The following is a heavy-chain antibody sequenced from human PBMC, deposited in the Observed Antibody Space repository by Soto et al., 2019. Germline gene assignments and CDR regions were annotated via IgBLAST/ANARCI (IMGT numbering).Heavy chain of an antibody. V-gene: IGHV4-4*02. CDR3: ASYYTGNRPFAY. Sequence: QVQLQESGPGLVKPSGTLSLTCAVSGGSISSSNWWSWVRQPPGKGLEWIGEIYNIGSTSYNPSLKSRVSISVDKSKNQFALNLSSVTAADPAVYYCASYYTGNRPFAYWGQGTLVTVSS. J-gene: IGHJ4*02. CDR1: GGSISSSNW. CDR2: IYNIGST. D-gene: IGHD3-22*01.